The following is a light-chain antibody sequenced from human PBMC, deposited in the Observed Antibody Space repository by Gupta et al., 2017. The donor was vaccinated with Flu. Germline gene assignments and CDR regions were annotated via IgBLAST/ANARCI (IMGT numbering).Light chain of an antibody. CDR1: QNINTY. V-gene: IGKV1-39*01. CDR2: FAS. J-gene: IGKJ3*01. Sequence: DIQMTQSPSSLSASVGDRVTITCRASQNINTYINWYQQKPGKAPKLLIYFASTLQSGVPSRFSGSGSGTDFTLTISSLQPEDFATYYCQQSYTTVTFGPGTKVDIK. CDR3: QQSYTTVT.